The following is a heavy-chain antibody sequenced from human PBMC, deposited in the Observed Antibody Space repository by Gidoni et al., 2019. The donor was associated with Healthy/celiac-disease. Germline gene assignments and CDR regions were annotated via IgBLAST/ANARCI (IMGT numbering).Heavy chain of an antibody. Sequence: QVQLQESGPGLVTPSQTLHLTCTLYVASISSGSYYWSGIRRPAGKGLEGVGRIYTSGSTNYNPSLKSRVTISVDTSKNQFSLKLSSVTAADTAVYYCARGEWLFRGAYFDYWGQGTLVTVSS. V-gene: IGHV4-61*02. D-gene: IGHD3-3*01. J-gene: IGHJ4*02. CDR3: ARGEWLFRGAYFDY. CDR1: VASISSGSYY. CDR2: IYTSGST.